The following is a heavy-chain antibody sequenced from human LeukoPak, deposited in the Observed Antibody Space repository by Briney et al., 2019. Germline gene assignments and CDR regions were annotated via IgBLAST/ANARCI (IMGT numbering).Heavy chain of an antibody. J-gene: IGHJ4*02. D-gene: IGHD6-13*01. Sequence: GGSLRLSCAASGFTFSNAWMSWVRQAPGKGLEWVGRIKSKTDGGTTDYAAPVKGRFTISRDDPKNTLYLQMNSLKTEDTAVYYCTTDPGSSWYFFYGRDPDYWGQGTLVTVSS. CDR2: IKSKTDGGTT. V-gene: IGHV3-15*01. CDR3: TTDPGSSWYFFYGRDPDY. CDR1: GFTFSNAW.